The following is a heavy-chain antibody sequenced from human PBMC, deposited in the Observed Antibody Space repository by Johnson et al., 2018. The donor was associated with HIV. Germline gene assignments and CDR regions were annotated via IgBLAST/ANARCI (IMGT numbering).Heavy chain of an antibody. CDR3: AKGPYTSYSGTYSGAFDI. J-gene: IGHJ3*02. CDR2: ISWNSGSI. CDR1: GFTFDDYA. D-gene: IGHD1-26*01. Sequence: VQLVESGGGLVQPGRSLRLSCAASGFTFDDYAMHWVRQAPGKGLEWVSGISWNSGSIGYADSVKGRFTISRDNAKNSLYLQMNSLRAEDTAFYYCAKGPYTSYSGTYSGAFDIWGQGTMVTVSS. V-gene: IGHV3-9*01.